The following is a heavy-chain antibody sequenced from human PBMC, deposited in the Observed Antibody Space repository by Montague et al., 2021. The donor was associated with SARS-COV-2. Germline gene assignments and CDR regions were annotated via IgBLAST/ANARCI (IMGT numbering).Heavy chain of an antibody. D-gene: IGHD2-21*02. CDR2: TYYSGST. Sequence: SETLSLTCTVPGGSISTYYWSWIRQPPGKGLEWIGYTYYSGSTNYNPSLKSRVTISVDTSKNKFSLKLSSVTAADTAVYYCARHGPFVVVTAIHDTFDIWGQGTMVTVSS. CDR3: ARHGPFVVVTAIHDTFDI. J-gene: IGHJ3*02. V-gene: IGHV4-59*08. CDR1: GGSISTYY.